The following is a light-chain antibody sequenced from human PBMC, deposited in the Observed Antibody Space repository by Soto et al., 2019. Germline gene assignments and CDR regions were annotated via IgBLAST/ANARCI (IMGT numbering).Light chain of an antibody. CDR3: QQYFSYSWT. V-gene: IGKV1-5*03. CDR2: KAS. CDR1: QSFSTW. Sequence: DIQMTQSPSTLSASVGDRVTITCRASQSFSTWLAWYQHKPGKAPRLLIYKASTLDTGVPSRFSGSGSGTEFTLTISSLQPDDSATYYCQQYFSYSWTFGQGTKVEIK. J-gene: IGKJ1*01.